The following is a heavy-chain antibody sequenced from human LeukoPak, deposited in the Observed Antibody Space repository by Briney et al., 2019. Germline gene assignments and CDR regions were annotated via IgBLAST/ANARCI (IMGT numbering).Heavy chain of an antibody. Sequence: SETLSLTCTVSGGSISSSSYYWGWIRQPPGKGLEWIGNIYYSRSTYYNPSLKSRVTISVDTSKNQFSLKLSSVTAADTAVYYCARDGYNPIDYWGQGTLVTVSS. D-gene: IGHD5-24*01. V-gene: IGHV4-39*07. CDR2: IYYSRST. CDR1: GGSISSSSYY. J-gene: IGHJ4*02. CDR3: ARDGYNPIDY.